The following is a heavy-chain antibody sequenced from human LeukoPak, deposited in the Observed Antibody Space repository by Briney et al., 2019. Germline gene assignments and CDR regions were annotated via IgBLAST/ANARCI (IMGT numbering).Heavy chain of an antibody. CDR3: ARHTRVRDGYNLYCFDP. J-gene: IGHJ5*02. CDR1: GGSISSSTYY. Sequence: SETLSLTCTVSGGSISSSTYYWGWVRQPPGMGPERIGSIWHSGTTYYNPSLKSRVTISVDTSKNQFSLKLTSVTAADTAVYYCARHTRVRDGYNLYCFDPWGQGTLVTVSS. D-gene: IGHD5-24*01. V-gene: IGHV4-39*01. CDR2: IWHSGTT.